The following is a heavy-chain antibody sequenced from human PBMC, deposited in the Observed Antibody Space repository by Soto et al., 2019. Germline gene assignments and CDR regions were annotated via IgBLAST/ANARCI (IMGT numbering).Heavy chain of an antibody. CDR3: ARLGGYCSSTSCYGYYGMDV. CDR1: GGSISSGPYS. D-gene: IGHD2-2*01. Sequence: QLQLQESGPGLVKPSETLSLTCTVSGGSISSGPYSWGWIRQPPGKGLEWIGTFYYSGSTNYNPSRQSRTTMPVDTSKNPFSLKVSSVTAADTAVYYCARLGGYCSSTSCYGYYGMDVWGQGTTVTVSS. CDR2: FYYSGST. V-gene: IGHV4-39*01. J-gene: IGHJ6*02.